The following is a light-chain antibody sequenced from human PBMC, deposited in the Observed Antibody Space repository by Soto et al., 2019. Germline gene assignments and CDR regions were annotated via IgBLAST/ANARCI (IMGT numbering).Light chain of an antibody. J-gene: IGKJ1*01. V-gene: IGKV3-20*01. CDR2: GAS. CDR1: QSVSSSY. CDR3: QQYGSSGT. Sequence: TQDPGALSMSTGERATLSCRASQSVSSSYLAWYQQKPGQAPRLLIYGASNRATGIPDRFSGSGSGTDFTLTISRLEPEDFAVYYCQQYGSSGTFGQGSKVDI.